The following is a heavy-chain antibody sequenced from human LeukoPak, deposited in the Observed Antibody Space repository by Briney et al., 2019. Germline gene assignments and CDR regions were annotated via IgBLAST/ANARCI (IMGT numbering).Heavy chain of an antibody. D-gene: IGHD2-15*01. CDR1: GFTFNHYA. CDR2: IRGSGDST. Sequence: GGSLRLSCAASGFTFNHYAMSWVRPAPGTGLEWVSAIRGSGDSTYYADSVKGRFTISRENSQNTLYLQMNSLRAEDTAIYFCAKGKDRGCSGGTCYREYYFDSWGQGTLVTVSS. V-gene: IGHV3-23*01. CDR3: AKGKDRGCSGGTCYREYYFDS. J-gene: IGHJ4*02.